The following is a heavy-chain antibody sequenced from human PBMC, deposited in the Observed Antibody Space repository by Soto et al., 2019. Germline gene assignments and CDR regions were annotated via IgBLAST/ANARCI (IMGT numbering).Heavy chain of an antibody. CDR1: GFTFSDYY. V-gene: IGHV3-11*01. CDR3: ARELIAVAGSYFDY. J-gene: IGHJ4*02. Sequence: PGGSLRLSCAASGFTFSDYYMCWIRQAPGKGLEWVSYISSRASTIYYADSVKGRFTISRDNAKNSLYLQMNSLRAEDTAVYYCARELIAVAGSYFDYWGQGSLVTVSS. D-gene: IGHD6-19*01. CDR2: ISSRASTI.